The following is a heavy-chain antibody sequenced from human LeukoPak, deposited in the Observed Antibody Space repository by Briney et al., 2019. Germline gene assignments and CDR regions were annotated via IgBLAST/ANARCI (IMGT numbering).Heavy chain of an antibody. D-gene: IGHD2-2*01. J-gene: IGHJ4*02. CDR1: GGSISSGGYY. CDR3: ARCRGCSSTSCYYYFDY. CDR2: IYYSGST. V-gene: IGHV4-31*03. Sequence: SETLSLTCTVSGGSISSGGYYWSWIRQHPGKGLEWIGYIYYSGSTYYNPFLKSRVTISVDTSKNQFSLKLSSVTAADTAVYYCARCRGCSSTSCYYYFDYWGQGTLVTVSS.